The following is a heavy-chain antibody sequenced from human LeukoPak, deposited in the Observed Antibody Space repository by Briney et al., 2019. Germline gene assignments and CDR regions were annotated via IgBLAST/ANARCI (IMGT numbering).Heavy chain of an antibody. CDR1: GYSISSSYY. CDR2: IYHSGST. CDR3: ARMTTVFNWFDP. V-gene: IGHV4-38-2*02. J-gene: IGHJ5*02. Sequence: SETLSLTCTVSGYSISSSYYWGWIRQPPGKGLEWIGSIYHSGSTYYNPSLKSRVTISVDTSKNQFSLKLSSVTAADTAVYYCARMTTVFNWFDPWGQGTLVTVSS. D-gene: IGHD4-17*01.